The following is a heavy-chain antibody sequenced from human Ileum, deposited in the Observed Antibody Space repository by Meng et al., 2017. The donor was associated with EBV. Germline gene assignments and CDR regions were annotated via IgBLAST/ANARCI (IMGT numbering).Heavy chain of an antibody. CDR3: ARGVTTVLYWFFDL. CDR1: GYTFTNYG. D-gene: IGHD4-11*01. V-gene: IGHV1-18*01. J-gene: IGHJ2*01. Sequence: AELVLSGGEVKKPRTSLKVSCKASGYTFTNYGISWVRKAPGQGVEWMGRISADSGNTNYPQKFQGRVTMTTDTSTRTAYMEVRRLSSNDTAVYYCARGVTTVLYWFFDLWGRGTLVTVSS. CDR2: ISADSGNT.